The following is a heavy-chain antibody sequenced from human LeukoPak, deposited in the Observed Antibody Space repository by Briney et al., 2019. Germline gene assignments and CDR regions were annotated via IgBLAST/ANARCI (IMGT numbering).Heavy chain of an antibody. D-gene: IGHD3-22*01. Sequence: GGSLRPSCAASGFTFSNYNINWVRQAPGKGLEWVSYISTSGRAIFYADSVKGRFTISRDNAKNSLFLQMNSLRDEDTAVYYCARVALDDRSGYYFDYWGLGTLVTVSS. CDR2: ISTSGRAI. V-gene: IGHV3-48*02. J-gene: IGHJ4*02. CDR1: GFTFSNYN. CDR3: ARVALDDRSGYYFDY.